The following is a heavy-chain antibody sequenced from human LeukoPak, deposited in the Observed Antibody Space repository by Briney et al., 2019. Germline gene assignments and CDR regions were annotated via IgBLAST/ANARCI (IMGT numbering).Heavy chain of an antibody. CDR3: AKDGSAYYYDSSGYYPDY. D-gene: IGHD3-22*01. CDR2: IWYDGSNK. J-gene: IGHJ4*02. CDR1: GFTFDDYA. V-gene: IGHV3-33*06. Sequence: GGSLRLSCAASGFTFDDYAMHWVRQAPGKGLEWVAVIWYDGSNKYYADSVKGRFTISRDNSKNTLYLQMNSLRAEDTAVYYCAKDGSAYYYDSSGYYPDYWGQGTLVTVSS.